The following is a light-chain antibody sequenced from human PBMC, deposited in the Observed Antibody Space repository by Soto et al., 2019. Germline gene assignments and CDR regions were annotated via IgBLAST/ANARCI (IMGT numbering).Light chain of an antibody. Sequence: EIVLTQSPSTLSLSPGDRAALSCRASQTVRNNYVAWYQQKPGQAPKLLIYGASSRATDIPGRFSGSGSGTDFALTISRLEPEDFAVHYCQHYGGPVGYTFGQGTKLQIK. V-gene: IGKV3-20*01. CDR2: GAS. CDR1: QTVRNNY. J-gene: IGKJ2*01. CDR3: QHYGGPVGYT.